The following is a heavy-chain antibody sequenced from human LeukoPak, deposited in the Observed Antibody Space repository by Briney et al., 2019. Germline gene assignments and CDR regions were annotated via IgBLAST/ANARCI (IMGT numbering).Heavy chain of an antibody. CDR3: AGHYYDYVWGSYPSVAFDI. CDR2: IIPIFGTA. CDR1: GGTFSSYA. V-gene: IGHV1-69*05. D-gene: IGHD3-16*01. J-gene: IGHJ3*02. Sequence: GASVKVSCKASGGTFSSYAISWVRQAPGQGLEWMGGIIPIFGTANYAQKFQGRVTITTDESTSTAYMELSSLRSEDTAVCYCAGHYYDYVWGSYPSVAFDIWGQGTMVTVSS.